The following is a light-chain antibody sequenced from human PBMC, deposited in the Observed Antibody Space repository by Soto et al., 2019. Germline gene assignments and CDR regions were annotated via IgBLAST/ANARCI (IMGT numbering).Light chain of an antibody. Sequence: DIQMTQSPSTLSASIGDRVTITCRASQTIGNWLAWYQQKAGKAPKLLIYKASNLEGGVPSRFGGSGAGTEFTLTISSLQPDDFATYYCQQYNGKFGQGTKVEIK. J-gene: IGKJ1*01. CDR2: KAS. V-gene: IGKV1-5*03. CDR3: QQYNGK. CDR1: QTIGNW.